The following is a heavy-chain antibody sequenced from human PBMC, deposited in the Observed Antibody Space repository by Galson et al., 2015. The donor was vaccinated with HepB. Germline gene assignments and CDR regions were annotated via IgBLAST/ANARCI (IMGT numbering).Heavy chain of an antibody. CDR2: IYPGDSDT. D-gene: IGHD7-27*01. V-gene: IGHV5-51*03. J-gene: IGHJ4*02. CDR3: ARPGTLGPIYY. Sequence: QSGAEVKKPGDSLTISCKGSGYTFTDYWIGWVRQMPGKGLELMGIIYPGDSDTRYSPSYQGQVTISADKSISTAYLQWTSLKASDTALYYCARPGTLGPIYYWGQGTLVTVSS. CDR1: GYTFTDYW.